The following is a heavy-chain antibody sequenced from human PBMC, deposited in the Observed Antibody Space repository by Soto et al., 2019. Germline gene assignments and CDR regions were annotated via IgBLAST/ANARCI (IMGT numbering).Heavy chain of an antibody. CDR1: GFTFSNHA. D-gene: IGHD2-2*01. Sequence: EVQLLESGGALVQPGGSLRLSCAASGFTFSNHAMNWVRQAPGKGLEWVSTISDSGSTYYADFVKGRFTISRDNSKNTLYLQMNSLRAEYTAVYYCARDPGGHYCTSTSCLYFFDHWGQGTLVIVFS. CDR3: ARDPGGHYCTSTSCLYFFDH. V-gene: IGHV3-23*01. J-gene: IGHJ4*02. CDR2: ISDSGST.